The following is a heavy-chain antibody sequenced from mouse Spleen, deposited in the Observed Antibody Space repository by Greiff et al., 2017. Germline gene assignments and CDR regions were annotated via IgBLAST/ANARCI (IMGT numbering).Heavy chain of an antibody. CDR1: GYTFTSYW. V-gene: IGHV1-50*01. Sequence: QVQLQQPGAELVKPGASVKLSCKASGYTFTSYWMQWVKQRPGQGLEWIGEIDPSDSYTNYNQKFKGKATLTVDTSSSTAYMQLSSLTSEDSAVYYCARYDYDDGDYAMDYWGQGTSVTVSS. D-gene: IGHD2-4*01. J-gene: IGHJ4*01. CDR3: ARYDYDDGDYAMDY. CDR2: IDPSDSYT.